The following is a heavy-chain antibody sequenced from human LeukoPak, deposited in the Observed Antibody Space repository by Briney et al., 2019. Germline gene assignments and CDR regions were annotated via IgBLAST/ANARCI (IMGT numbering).Heavy chain of an antibody. CDR1: GFTFSGYI. D-gene: IGHD6-19*01. V-gene: IGHV3-48*01. CDR3: ARDQWLDY. Sequence: GGSLRLSCAASGFTFSGYIMNWVRQAPGKGLEWVSFVGTSGNTIYYADSVKGRFTVSRDNAKNSLYLQMNSLRAEDTAVYYCARDQWLDYWGQGTLVTVSS. J-gene: IGHJ4*02. CDR2: VGTSGNTI.